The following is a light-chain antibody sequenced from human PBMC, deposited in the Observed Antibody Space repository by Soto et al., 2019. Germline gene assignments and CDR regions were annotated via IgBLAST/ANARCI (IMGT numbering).Light chain of an antibody. CDR1: QSVTSY. CDR2: DAS. Sequence: EIVLTQSPATLSLSPGERATLSCRASQSVTSYLVWYQQKPGQAPRLLIYDASNRATGIPVRFTGSGSGTDFTLTISSLEPEDFAVYYCQHRYNWPFTFGQGTRLEIK. CDR3: QHRYNWPFT. J-gene: IGKJ5*01. V-gene: IGKV3-11*01.